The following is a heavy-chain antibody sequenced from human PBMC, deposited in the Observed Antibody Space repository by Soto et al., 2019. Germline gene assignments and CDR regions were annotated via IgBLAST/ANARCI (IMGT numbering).Heavy chain of an antibody. CDR2: IYPGDSDT. J-gene: IGHJ6*03. CDR1: GYSFTSYW. CDR3: ASFSGFGCDKGYYYYMDV. V-gene: IGHV5-51*01. Sequence: GESLKISCKGSGYSFTSYWIGWVRQMPGKGLEWMGIIYPGDSDTRYSPSFQGQVTISADKSISTAYLQWSSLKASDTAMYYCASFSGFGCDKGYYYYMDVWGKGTTVTVSS. D-gene: IGHD3-10*01.